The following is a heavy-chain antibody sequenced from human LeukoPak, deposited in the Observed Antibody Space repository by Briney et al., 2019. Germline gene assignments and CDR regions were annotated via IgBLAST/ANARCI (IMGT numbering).Heavy chain of an antibody. CDR3: ARTPVYYGSGSYYYYYMDV. Sequence: SETLSLTCSVSGDSISTSSYYWSWIRQPAGKGLEWIGRIYTSGSTNYNPSLKSRVTMSVDTSKNQFSLKLSSVTAAGTAVYYCARTPVYYGSGSYYYYYMDVWGKGTTVTISS. V-gene: IGHV4-61*02. J-gene: IGHJ6*03. D-gene: IGHD3-10*01. CDR2: IYTSGST. CDR1: GDSISTSSYY.